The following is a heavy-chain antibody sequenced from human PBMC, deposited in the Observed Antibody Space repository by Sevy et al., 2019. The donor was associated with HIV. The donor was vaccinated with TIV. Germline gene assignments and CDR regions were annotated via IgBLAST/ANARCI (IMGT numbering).Heavy chain of an antibody. D-gene: IGHD5-18*01. J-gene: IGHJ4*02. V-gene: IGHV3-7*01. CDR2: IKQDGSEK. Sequence: GGSLRLSCAASGFTFSSYWMSWVRQAPGKGLEWVANIKQDGSEKYYVDSVKGRFTIFRDNAKNSLYLQMNSLRAEDTAVYYCARGGTRWSYGPLYYFDYWGQGTLVTVSS. CDR3: ARGGTRWSYGPLYYFDY. CDR1: GFTFSSYW.